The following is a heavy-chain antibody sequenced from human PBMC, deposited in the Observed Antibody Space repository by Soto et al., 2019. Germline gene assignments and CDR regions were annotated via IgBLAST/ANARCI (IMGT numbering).Heavy chain of an antibody. CDR1: GDSISTRSNY. V-gene: IGHV4-39*01. D-gene: IGHD2-2*01. CDR3: TRACPPMPPHTPPQSLQG. J-gene: IGHJ1*01. CDR2: IYYTGGT. Sequence: SETLSLTCTVSGDSISTRSNYWAWIRQPPGKGLEWIGSIYYTGGTYYNPSLKSRVTLFLDTSKNQFSLNLNSVTAADTAVYYSTRACPPMPPHTPPQSLQGWGQGSPVP.